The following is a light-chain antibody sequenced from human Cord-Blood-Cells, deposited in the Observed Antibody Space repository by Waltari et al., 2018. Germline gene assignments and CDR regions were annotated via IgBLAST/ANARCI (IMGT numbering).Light chain of an antibody. CDR2: YDS. J-gene: IGLJ3*02. Sequence: VLTQPPSVSVAPGKTARITCGGNNIGSKSVHWYQQKPGQAPVLVIYYDSDRPSGIPERFSGSNSGNTATLTISRVEAGDEADYYCQVWDSSSDHPVFGGVTKLTVL. CDR1: NIGSKS. V-gene: IGLV3-21*04. CDR3: QVWDSSSDHPV.